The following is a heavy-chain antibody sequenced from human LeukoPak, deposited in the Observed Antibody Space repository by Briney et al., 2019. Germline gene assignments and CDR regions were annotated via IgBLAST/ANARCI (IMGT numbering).Heavy chain of an antibody. V-gene: IGHV6-1*01. J-gene: IGHJ4*02. CDR2: TYYRSKWYN. CDR1: GDSVSNNSVT. Sequence: SQTLSLTCAISGDSVSNNSVTWNWIRQSPSRGLEWLGRTYYRSKWYNDYAVSVKSRITINPDTSKNQFSLQLNSVTPEDTAVYYCARAWGLVIPEALDYWGQGTLVTVSS. CDR3: ARAWGLVIPEALDY. D-gene: IGHD3/OR15-3a*01.